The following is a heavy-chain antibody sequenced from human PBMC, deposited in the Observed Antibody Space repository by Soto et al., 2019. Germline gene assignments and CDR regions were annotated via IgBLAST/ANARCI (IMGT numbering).Heavy chain of an antibody. CDR2: IYYSGRT. J-gene: IGHJ4*02. D-gene: IGHD2-21*02. Sequence: SETLSRTCIVSGEAISSSSYYWGWIRQPPGKGLEWIGSIYYSGRTYYNPSFKSRVTISIDTSKNQFSLKLSSVTATDTAVYYCARQRTTVVTQAYFDHWGQGALVTVSS. V-gene: IGHV4-39*01. CDR3: ARQRTTVVTQAYFDH. CDR1: GEAISSSSYY.